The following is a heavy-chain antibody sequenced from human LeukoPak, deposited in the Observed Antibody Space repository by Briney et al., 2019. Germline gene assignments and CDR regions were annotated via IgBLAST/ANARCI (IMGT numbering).Heavy chain of an antibody. V-gene: IGHV3-66*01. Sequence: TGGSLRLSCAASGFTVSSNHMSWVRQAPGKGLEWVSVIYSGGSTYYADSVKGRFTISRDNSKNTLYLQMNSLRAEDTAVYYCARESSSSGWYFDLWGRGTLVTVPS. CDR2: IYSGGST. CDR1: GFTVSSNH. CDR3: ARESSSSGWYFDL. J-gene: IGHJ2*01. D-gene: IGHD6-6*01.